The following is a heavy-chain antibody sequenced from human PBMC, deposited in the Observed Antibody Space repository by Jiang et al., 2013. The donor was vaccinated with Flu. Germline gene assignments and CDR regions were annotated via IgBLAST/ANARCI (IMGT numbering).Heavy chain of an antibody. J-gene: IGHJ6*02. CDR2: ISGSGGST. D-gene: IGHD1-26*01. CDR1: GFTFSSYA. Sequence: QLLESGGGLVQPGGSLRLSCAASGFTFSSYAMSWVRQAPGKGLEWVSAISGSGGSTYYADSVKGRFTISRDNSKNTLYLQMNSLRAEDTAVYYCATSQTSSGSYLPYYYYGMDVWGQGTTVTVSS. CDR3: ATSQTSSGSYLPYYYYGMDV. V-gene: IGHV3-23*01.